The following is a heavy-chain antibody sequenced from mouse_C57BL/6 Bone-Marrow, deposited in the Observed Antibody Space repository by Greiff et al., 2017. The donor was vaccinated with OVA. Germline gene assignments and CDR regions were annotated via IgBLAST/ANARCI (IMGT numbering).Heavy chain of an antibody. J-gene: IGHJ4*01. CDR1: GYTFTNYW. CDR2: IYPGGGYT. Sequence: VQGVESGAELVRPGTSVKMSCKASGYTFTNYWIGWAKQRPGHGLEWIGDIYPGGGYTNYNEKFKGKATLTADKSSSTAYMQFSSLTSEDSAIYYCARAMDYWGQGTSVTVSS. V-gene: IGHV1-63*01. CDR3: ARAMDY.